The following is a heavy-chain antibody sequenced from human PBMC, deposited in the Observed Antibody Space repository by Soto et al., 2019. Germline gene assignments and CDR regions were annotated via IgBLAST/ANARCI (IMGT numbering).Heavy chain of an antibody. D-gene: IGHD6-13*01. CDR3: AREGSGSSWTKFDY. CDR2: ISYDGNNK. J-gene: IGHJ4*02. Sequence: GGSLRLSCAAAGFTFSSYAMHWVRKAPGKGLEWVAVISYDGNNKYYADSVKGRFTISRDSSKNTLYLQMNSLRAEDTAVYYCAREGSGSSWTKFDYWGQRTLVTVSS. CDR1: GFTFSSYA. V-gene: IGHV3-30-3*01.